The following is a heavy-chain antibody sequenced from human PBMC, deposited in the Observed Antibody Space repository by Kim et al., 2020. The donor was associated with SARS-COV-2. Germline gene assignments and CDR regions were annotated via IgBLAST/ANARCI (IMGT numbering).Heavy chain of an antibody. D-gene: IGHD5-18*01. V-gene: IGHV4-4*02. Sequence: SETLSLTCAVSGGSISSSNWWSWVRQPPGKGLEWIGEIYHSGSTNYNPSLKSRVTISVDKSKNQFSLKLSSVTAADTAVYYCARDRMDIAMIPYYCGMDVWGQGTTVTISS. CDR1: GGSISSSNW. CDR3: ARDRMDIAMIPYYCGMDV. J-gene: IGHJ6*02. CDR2: IYHSGST.